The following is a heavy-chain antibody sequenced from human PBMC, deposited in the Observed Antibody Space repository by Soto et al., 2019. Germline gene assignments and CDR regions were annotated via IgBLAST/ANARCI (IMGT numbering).Heavy chain of an antibody. J-gene: IGHJ6*03. CDR1: GFTLSGYA. Sequence: EVQLAESGGGLAQPGGSLRLSCAASGFTLSGYAMDWVRQAPGKGLEYVSGISSNGVGTYYANSVQGRFTISRDNSKNTVYLQMGSLIPEDMAVYYCARRARPHFYYMDVWGKGTTVTVSS. D-gene: IGHD6-6*01. CDR3: ARRARPHFYYMDV. CDR2: ISSNGVGT. V-gene: IGHV3-64*01.